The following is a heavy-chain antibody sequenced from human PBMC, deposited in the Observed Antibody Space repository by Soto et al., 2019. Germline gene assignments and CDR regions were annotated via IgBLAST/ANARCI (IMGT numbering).Heavy chain of an antibody. J-gene: IGHJ6*02. CDR3: ARGGIVVVVAATQPPPDYGMDV. CDR2: IYYSGST. V-gene: IGHV4-31*03. D-gene: IGHD2-15*01. Sequence: TLSLTCTVSGGSISSGGHYWSWIRQHPGKGLEWIGYIYYSGSTYYNPSLKSRVTISVDTSKNQFSLKLSSVTAADTAVYYCARGGIVVVVAATQPPPDYGMDVWGQGTTVTVSS. CDR1: GGSISSGGHY.